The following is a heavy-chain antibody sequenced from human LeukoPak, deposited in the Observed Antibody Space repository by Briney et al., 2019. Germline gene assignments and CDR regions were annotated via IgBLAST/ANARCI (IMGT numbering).Heavy chain of an antibody. CDR2: IHPRSGET. V-gene: IGHV1-2*02. Sequence: ASVKVSCKASGYSFTAFYIHWVRQAPGQGLEWMGWIHPRSGETNYAYKFRGRVTMTRDTSISTTYMDLGSLGSDDTAVYYCARDGGYGTGSYYRGCFDYWGQGTLATVSS. J-gene: IGHJ4*02. CDR1: GYSFTAFY. CDR3: ARDGGYGTGSYYRGCFDY. D-gene: IGHD3-10*01.